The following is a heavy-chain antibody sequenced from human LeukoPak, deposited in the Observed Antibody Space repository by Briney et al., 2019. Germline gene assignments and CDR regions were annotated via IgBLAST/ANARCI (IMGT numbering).Heavy chain of an antibody. CDR2: INRAGIES. CDR1: GFTFTDYW. CDR3: ARMGTWELKREFDN. J-gene: IGHJ4*02. V-gene: IGHV3-7*01. D-gene: IGHD1-26*01. Sequence: PGRSLRLSCAASGFTFTDYWMTWVRQVPGKGLEWVANINRAGIESYYVDSVKGRFTISRDNAKNSLYLQMNSLRVEDAAVYYCARMGTWELKREFDNWGQGTLVTVSS.